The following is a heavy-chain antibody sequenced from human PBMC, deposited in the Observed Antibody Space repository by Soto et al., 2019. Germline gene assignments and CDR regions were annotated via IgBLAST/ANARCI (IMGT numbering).Heavy chain of an antibody. V-gene: IGHV1-69*01. CDR3: ARPLGYCSSTSCYGLDY. CDR2: IIPIFGTA. J-gene: IGHJ4*02. Sequence: QVQLVQSGAEVKKPGSSVKVSCKASGGTFSSYAISWVRQAPGQGLEWMGGIIPIFGTANYVQKFQGRVTITADESTSTAYMKLSSLRSEDTAVYYCARPLGYCSSTSCYGLDYWGQGTLVTVSS. D-gene: IGHD2-2*01. CDR1: GGTFSSYA.